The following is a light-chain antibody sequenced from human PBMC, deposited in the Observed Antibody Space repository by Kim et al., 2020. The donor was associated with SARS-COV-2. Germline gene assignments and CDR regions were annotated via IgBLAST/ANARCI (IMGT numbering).Light chain of an antibody. CDR3: QQYNSYPWT. CDR2: KAS. V-gene: IGKV1-5*03. Sequence: ASVGGRLPLPCRAIQSISSWLAWYQQKPGKAPKLLIYKASSLESGFPSRFSGSGSGTEFTLTISSLQPDDFATYYCQQYNSYPWTFGQGTKVDIK. J-gene: IGKJ1*01. CDR1: QSISSW.